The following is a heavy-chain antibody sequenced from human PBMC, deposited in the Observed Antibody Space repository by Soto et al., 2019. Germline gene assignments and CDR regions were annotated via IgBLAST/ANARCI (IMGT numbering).Heavy chain of an antibody. V-gene: IGHV3-13*01. J-gene: IGHJ4*02. CDR3: AKSQEIGTHFFGS. Sequence: GGSLRLSCEASGFTFSGFDMHWVRQPTGKGLEWVSSIGTAGDTYYAVSVKGRFTISRDNAKNSLSLQMNSLRARDMAVYFCAKSQEIGTHFFGSWGQGTQVTVSS. CDR2: IGTAGDT. D-gene: IGHD6-13*01. CDR1: GFTFSGFD.